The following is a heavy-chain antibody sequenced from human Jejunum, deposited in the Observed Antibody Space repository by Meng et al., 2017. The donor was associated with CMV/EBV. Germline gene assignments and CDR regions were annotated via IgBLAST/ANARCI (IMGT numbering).Heavy chain of an antibody. D-gene: IGHD1-1*01. CDR3: AKQGYRNDLDY. CDR1: GFSFSSFA. Sequence: EPSGFSFSSFALPWVRQAPGKGLEWVSTVSATGATTYYADSVKGRFTISRDNSRNTLYLQMNSLRVDDTALYYCAKQGYRNDLDYWGQGALVTVSS. CDR2: VSATGATT. V-gene: IGHV3-23*01. J-gene: IGHJ4*02.